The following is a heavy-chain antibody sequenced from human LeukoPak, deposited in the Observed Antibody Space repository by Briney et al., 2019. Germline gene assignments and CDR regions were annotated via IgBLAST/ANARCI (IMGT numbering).Heavy chain of an antibody. D-gene: IGHD1-14*01. J-gene: IGHJ4*02. CDR2: IYYSGST. Sequence: PSETLSLTCTVSVGSLSGGTHCWSWIRQLPGKGLEWIGYIYYSGSTSYNPSLRSRVTLSVDTSQNQFSLNLRSVNAADTAVYFCARRNNHGTIGYHFDNWGQGTLVTVSS. CDR1: VGSLSGGTHC. V-gene: IGHV4-31*03. CDR3: ARRNNHGTIGYHFDN.